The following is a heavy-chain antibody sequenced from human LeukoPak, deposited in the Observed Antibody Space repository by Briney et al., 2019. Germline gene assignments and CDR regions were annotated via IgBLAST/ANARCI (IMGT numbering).Heavy chain of an antibody. CDR3: ASTSAMVYFDY. Sequence: SETLSLTCTVSGGSTSSSSHYWSWIRQPPGKGLEWIASINYSGSTYYNPSLKSRVTISVDTSKNQFSLKLSSVTAADTAVYYCASTSAMVYFDYWGQGTLVTVSS. CDR2: INYSGST. CDR1: GGSTSSSSHY. J-gene: IGHJ4*02. V-gene: IGHV4-39*07. D-gene: IGHD5-18*01.